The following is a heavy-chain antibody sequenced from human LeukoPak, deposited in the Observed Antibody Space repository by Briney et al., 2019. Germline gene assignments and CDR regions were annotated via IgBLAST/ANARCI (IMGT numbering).Heavy chain of an antibody. J-gene: IGHJ3*02. D-gene: IGHD3-22*01. CDR2: ISYSGGT. CDR3: AREVEYYDSSGYRPHAFDI. CDR1: GGSIISSNHY. Sequence: SETLSLTCTVSGGSIISSNHYWGWTRQPPGKGLEWFGSISYSGGTAYNPSLRSRVTISVDTSKNQFSLKVNSVTAADTAVYYCAREVEYYDSSGYRPHAFDIWGQGTLVTVSS. V-gene: IGHV4-39*02.